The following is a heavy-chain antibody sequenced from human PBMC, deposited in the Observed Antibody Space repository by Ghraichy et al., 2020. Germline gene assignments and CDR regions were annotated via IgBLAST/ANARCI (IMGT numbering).Heavy chain of an antibody. CDR2: INHSGST. D-gene: IGHD3-3*01. V-gene: IGHV4-34*01. Sequence: SETLSLTCAVYGGSFSGYYWSWIRQPPGKGLEWIGEINHSGSTNYNPSLKSRVTISVDTSKNQFSLKLSSVTAADTAVYYCARGLGQRRITIFGVVIGEGWFDPWGQGTLVTVSS. CDR3: ARGLGQRRITIFGVVIGEGWFDP. CDR1: GGSFSGYY. J-gene: IGHJ5*02.